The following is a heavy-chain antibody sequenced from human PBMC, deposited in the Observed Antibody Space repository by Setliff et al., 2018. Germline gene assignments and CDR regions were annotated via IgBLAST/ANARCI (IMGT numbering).Heavy chain of an antibody. Sequence: ASVKVSCKASGYTFTSSGITWVRQAPGQGLEWMGWISVYSGNTSYAQKLQGRVTMTTDATTNTAYMELRGLTSDDTAVYYCSRLVRYCSKTTCQTASGAEVWGQGTLVTVSS. V-gene: IGHV1-18*01. CDR1: GYTFTSSG. CDR2: ISVYSGNT. D-gene: IGHD2-8*01. J-gene: IGHJ4*02. CDR3: SRLVRYCSKTTCQTASGAEV.